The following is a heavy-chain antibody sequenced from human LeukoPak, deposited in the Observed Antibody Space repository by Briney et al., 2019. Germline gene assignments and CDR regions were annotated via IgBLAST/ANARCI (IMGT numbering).Heavy chain of an antibody. CDR3: ARAVGYYRPYYFDY. J-gene: IGHJ4*02. CDR2: IYSGGST. D-gene: IGHD2-15*01. CDR1: GFTVSSNY. V-gene: IGHV3-53*01. Sequence: GGSLRLSCAASGFTVSSNYMSWVRQAPGKGLEWVSVIYSGGSTYYADSVKGRFTISRDNSKNTLYLQMNSLRAEDTAVYYCARAVGYYRPYYFDYWGQGTLVTVSS.